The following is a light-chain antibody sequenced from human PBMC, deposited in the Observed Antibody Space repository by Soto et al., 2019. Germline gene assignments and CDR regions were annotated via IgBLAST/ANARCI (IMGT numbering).Light chain of an antibody. J-gene: IGKJ1*01. Sequence: AIQVTQSPSSLSASVGDRVTITCRASQGIRNDLGWYQQKPGKAPKLLIYAASRLQSGVPSRFSGSGSGTDFTLTISSLQPEDFATYYCLHDYNYPQTFGQGTKVEIK. CDR1: QGIRND. V-gene: IGKV1-6*01. CDR3: LHDYNYPQT. CDR2: AAS.